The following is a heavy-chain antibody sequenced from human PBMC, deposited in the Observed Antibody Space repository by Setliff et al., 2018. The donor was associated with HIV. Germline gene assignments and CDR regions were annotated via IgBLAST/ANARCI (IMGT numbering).Heavy chain of an antibody. D-gene: IGHD5-12*01. CDR1: GGSFSGSY. CDR3: ARSRDGYNWAWFDP. CDR2: LYNSGST. Sequence: PSETLSLTCGVFGGSFSGSYWSWIRQSPGKGLEWIGSLYNSGSTNYSPSLKSRVTISVDTSKNQFSLKLTSVTAADTAVYYCARSRDGYNWAWFDPWGQGTLVTVSS. J-gene: IGHJ5*02. V-gene: IGHV4-34*01.